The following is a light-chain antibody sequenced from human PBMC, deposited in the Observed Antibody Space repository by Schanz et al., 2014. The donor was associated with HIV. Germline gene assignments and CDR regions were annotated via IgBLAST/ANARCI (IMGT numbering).Light chain of an antibody. V-gene: IGKV1-5*03. J-gene: IGKJ1*01. CDR1: QSINSW. CDR3: QQYKSYWT. CDR2: KAS. Sequence: DILMTQSPSTLSASVGDRVTITCRASQSINSWLAWYQQKPGKAPKLLIYKASSLESGVPSRFSGSGSGTEFTLTISSLQPDDFATYYCQQYKSYWTFGQGTKVEIK.